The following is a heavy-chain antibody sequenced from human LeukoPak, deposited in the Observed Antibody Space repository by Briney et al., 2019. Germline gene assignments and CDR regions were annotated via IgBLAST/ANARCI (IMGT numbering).Heavy chain of an antibody. CDR2: ISYDGSNK. CDR1: GFTXSXXG. V-gene: IGHV3-30*03. D-gene: IGHD4-17*01. Sequence: AXGFTXSXXGMHXVRQAPGKGLEWVAVISYDGSNKYYADSVKGRFTISRDNSENTLYLQMNSLRAEDTAVYYCATLYGDYGVYWGQGTLVTVSS. CDR3: ATLYGDYGVY. J-gene: IGHJ4*02.